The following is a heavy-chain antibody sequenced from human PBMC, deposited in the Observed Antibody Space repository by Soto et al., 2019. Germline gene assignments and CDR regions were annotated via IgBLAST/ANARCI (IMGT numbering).Heavy chain of an antibody. J-gene: IGHJ4*02. D-gene: IGHD4-4*01. V-gene: IGHV3-21*01. CDR2: ISSSSSYI. Sequence: PGGSLRLSCAASGFTFSSYSMNWVRQAPGKGLEWVSSISSSSSYIYYADSVKGRFTISRDNAKNSLYLQMNSLRAEDTAVYYCARDPADYSNLIDYWGQGTLVTVSS. CDR3: ARDPADYSNLIDY. CDR1: GFTFSSYS.